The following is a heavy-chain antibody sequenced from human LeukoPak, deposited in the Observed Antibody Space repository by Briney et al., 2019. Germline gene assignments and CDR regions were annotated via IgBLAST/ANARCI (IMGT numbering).Heavy chain of an antibody. CDR1: GGSISSSSYY. D-gene: IGHD2-2*02. J-gene: IGHJ5*02. V-gene: IGHV4-39*01. Sequence: SETLSLTCTVSGGSISSSSYYWGWIRQPPGKGLEWIGSIYYSGSTYYNPSLKSRVTISVDTSKNQFSLKLSSVTAADTAVYYCARGGYTSCYIGSNWFDPWGQGTLVTVSS. CDR3: ARGGYTSCYIGSNWFDP. CDR2: IYYSGST.